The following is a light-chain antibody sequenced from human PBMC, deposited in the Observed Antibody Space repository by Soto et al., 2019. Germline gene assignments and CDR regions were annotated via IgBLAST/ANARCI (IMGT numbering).Light chain of an antibody. J-gene: IGLJ3*02. CDR2: EVS. CDR3: AAWDDSLGGWV. Sequence: QSVLTQPPSASGSPGQSVTISCTGTGSDVGGYNYVSWYQQHPGKAPKLMIYEVSKRPSGVPDRFSGSKSGNTASLTVSGLQAEDEADYYCAAWDDSLGGWVFGGGTKVTVL. CDR1: GSDVGGYNY. V-gene: IGLV2-8*01.